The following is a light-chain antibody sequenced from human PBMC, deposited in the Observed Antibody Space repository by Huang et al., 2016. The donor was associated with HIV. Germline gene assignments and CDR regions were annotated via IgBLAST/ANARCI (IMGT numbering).Light chain of an antibody. V-gene: IGKV3-15*01. CDR1: QSVGGK. CDR3: QQYDTWPPLT. Sequence: ILLTQFPATLSVSPGHSVTLSCRASQSVGGKLAWYQQRPGQSPRHLIYGASTRVPTSPDRCSGSGAGTEFTLTISSLQSEDFAVDYCQQYDTWPPLTFGGGTKV. CDR2: GAS. J-gene: IGKJ4*01.